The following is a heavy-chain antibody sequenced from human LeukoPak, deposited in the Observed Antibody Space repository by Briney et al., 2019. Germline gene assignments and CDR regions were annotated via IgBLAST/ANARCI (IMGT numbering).Heavy chain of an antibody. CDR2: ISSSGSTI. CDR3: ARSYSLTAMVPFDC. CDR1: GFTFSDYY. Sequence: GGSLRLSCAASGFTFSDYYMSWIRQAPGKGLEWVSYISSSGSTIYYADSLKGRFTISRDNAKNSLYLQMNSLRAEDTAVYYCARSYSLTAMVPFDCWGQGTLVTVSS. V-gene: IGHV3-11*01. D-gene: IGHD5-18*01. J-gene: IGHJ4*02.